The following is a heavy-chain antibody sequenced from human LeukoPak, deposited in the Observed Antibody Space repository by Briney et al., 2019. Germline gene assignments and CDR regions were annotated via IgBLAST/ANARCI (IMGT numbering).Heavy chain of an antibody. V-gene: IGHV3-7*01. D-gene: IGHD6-19*01. Sequence: GGSLRLSXAASGFTFSSYRMSWVRQAPGKGLEWVANIKEDGSEKYYVDSVKGRFTISRDNAKNSLYLQMISLRAEDTAVYYCARDLAVADTPLGYWGQGTLVTVSS. CDR1: GFTFSSYR. CDR3: ARDLAVADTPLGY. J-gene: IGHJ4*02. CDR2: IKEDGSEK.